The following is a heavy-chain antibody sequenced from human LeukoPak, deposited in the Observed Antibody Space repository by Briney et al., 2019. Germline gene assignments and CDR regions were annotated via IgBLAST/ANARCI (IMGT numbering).Heavy chain of an antibody. V-gene: IGHV3-23*01. CDR1: GFSFRNYA. Sequence: GGSLRLSCAASGFSFRNYAMGWVRQAPGGGLEWVSAITGGGGDTYDADSVKGRFTISRDNSRNTLFLQMNSLRDVDTAIYYCAKGSNTHRPYYFDTWGQGILVTVSS. J-gene: IGHJ4*02. D-gene: IGHD4-11*01. CDR2: ITGGGGDT. CDR3: AKGSNTHRPYYFDT.